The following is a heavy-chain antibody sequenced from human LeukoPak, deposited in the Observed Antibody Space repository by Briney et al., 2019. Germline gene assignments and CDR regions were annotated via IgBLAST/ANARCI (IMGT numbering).Heavy chain of an antibody. D-gene: IGHD3-3*01. CDR1: GFTPSRFA. CDR3: AKQSSQRFYDFWAGYYPLDS. V-gene: IGHV3-23*01. J-gene: IGHJ4*02. CDR2: ISGTGHST. Sequence: GGSLRLSCAASGFTPSRFAMTWVRQAPGKGLEWVSSISGTGHSTNYADSVKGRFTISRDNSNNTLYLQMNSLRADDTAVYYCAKQSSQRFYDFWAGYYPLDSWGQGTLVAVSS.